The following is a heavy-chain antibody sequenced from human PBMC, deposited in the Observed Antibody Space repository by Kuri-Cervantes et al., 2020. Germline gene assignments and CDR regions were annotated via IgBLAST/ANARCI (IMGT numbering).Heavy chain of an antibody. J-gene: IGHJ4*02. Sequence: GGSLRLSCAASGFTFSSYGMHWVRQAPGKGLEWVAVIWYDGSNKYYADSVKGRFTISRDNSKNTLYLQMNSLRAEDTAVYYCARDQMPFGVAIPGVHWGQGTLVTVSS. D-gene: IGHD3-3*01. V-gene: IGHV3-33*01. CDR3: ARDQMPFGVAIPGVH. CDR1: GFTFSSYG. CDR2: IWYDGSNK.